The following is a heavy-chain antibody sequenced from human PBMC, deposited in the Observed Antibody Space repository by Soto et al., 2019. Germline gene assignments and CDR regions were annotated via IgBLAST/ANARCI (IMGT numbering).Heavy chain of an antibody. Sequence: APVKVSCKASGGTFSSYTISWVRQAPGQGLEWMGRIIPILGIANYAQKFQGRVTITADKSTSTAYMELSSLRSEDTAVYYCARDFMVRGVIVSYGMDVWGQGTTVTVSS. V-gene: IGHV1-69*04. J-gene: IGHJ6*02. D-gene: IGHD3-10*01. CDR3: ARDFMVRGVIVSYGMDV. CDR2: IIPILGIA. CDR1: GGTFSSYT.